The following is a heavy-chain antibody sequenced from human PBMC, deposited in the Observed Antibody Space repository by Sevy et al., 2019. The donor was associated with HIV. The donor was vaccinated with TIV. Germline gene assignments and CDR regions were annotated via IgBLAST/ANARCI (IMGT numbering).Heavy chain of an antibody. CDR3: ARSKVGVGDAFDI. CDR2: LNYDGSYT. Sequence: GGSLRLSCAASGFTVSRHWMQWVRQAPGKGLVWVSRLNYDGSYTNYADSVKGRFTISRDNAKSTLYLQMNSLRAEDTALYYCARSKVGVGDAFDIWGQGTMVTVSS. CDR1: GFTVSRHW. J-gene: IGHJ3*02. D-gene: IGHD3-16*01. V-gene: IGHV3-74*01.